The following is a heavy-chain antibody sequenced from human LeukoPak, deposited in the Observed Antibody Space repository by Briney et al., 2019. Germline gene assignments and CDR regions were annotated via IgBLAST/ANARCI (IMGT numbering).Heavy chain of an antibody. V-gene: IGHV3-7*01. J-gene: IGHJ4*02. CDR3: AKVAKYYYGSETYYFFEH. CDR2: INQDGTEK. D-gene: IGHD3-10*01. CDR1: GFTFTTYW. Sequence: GESLRLSCAASGFTFTTYWMSWVRQAPGKGLEWVANINQDGTEKFYVDSVKGRFTISRDNAKNSLFLQMNSLRVEDTAVYYCAKVAKYYYGSETYYFFEHWGQGTPVTASS.